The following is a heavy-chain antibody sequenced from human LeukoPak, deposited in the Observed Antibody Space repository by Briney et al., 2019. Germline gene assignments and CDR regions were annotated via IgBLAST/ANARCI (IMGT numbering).Heavy chain of an antibody. CDR2: ISSSSSHI. Sequence: GGSLRLSCAASGFTFSSYSMNWVRQAPGKGLEWVSSISSSSSHIYYADSVKGRFTISRDNAKNSLYLQMNSLRAEDTAVYYCARDYPPEGIGGQGTLVTVSS. D-gene: IGHD2-15*01. CDR3: ARDYPPEGI. J-gene: IGHJ4*02. V-gene: IGHV3-21*01. CDR1: GFTFSSYS.